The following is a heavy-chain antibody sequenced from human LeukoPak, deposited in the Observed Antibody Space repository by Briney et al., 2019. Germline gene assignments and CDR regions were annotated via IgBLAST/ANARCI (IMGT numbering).Heavy chain of an antibody. Sequence: SVKVSCKASGGTFSGYAISWVRQAPGQGLEWMGGIIPIFGTANYAQKFQGRVTITTDESTSTAYMELSSLRSEDTAVYYCARTYCGGDCYPYYYYYMDVWGKGTTVTVSS. J-gene: IGHJ6*03. CDR3: ARTYCGGDCYPYYYYYMDV. D-gene: IGHD2-21*02. V-gene: IGHV1-69*05. CDR2: IIPIFGTA. CDR1: GGTFSGYA.